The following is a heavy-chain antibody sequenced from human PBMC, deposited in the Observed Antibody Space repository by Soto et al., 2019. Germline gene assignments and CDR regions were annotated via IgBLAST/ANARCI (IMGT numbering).Heavy chain of an antibody. CDR3: ARLPTGYPNWFDP. J-gene: IGHJ5*02. CDR2: IHYRGDT. Sequence: PSETLSLTCTVSGASISTNHHNWAWVRQPPGKGLEWMGNIHYRGDTYFNPSLGSRLSMSVDTSKNQFSLKLTSVTAADTAVYYCARLPTGYPNWFDPWGQGTLVTVYS. CDR1: GASISTNHHN. D-gene: IGHD3-9*01. V-gene: IGHV4-39*01.